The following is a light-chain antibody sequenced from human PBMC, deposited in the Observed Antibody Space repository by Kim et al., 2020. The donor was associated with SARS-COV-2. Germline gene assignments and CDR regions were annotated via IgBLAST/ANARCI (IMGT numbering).Light chain of an antibody. CDR1: TANIGSND. J-gene: IGLJ3*02. CDR2: RKT. CDR3: ATRDDSLSGPV. Sequence: GQRVNISCSGRTANIGSNDVHWDKKSPRTAPKRLIYRKTQRPSGGPDRFAGSEAGTSASLAISGVRSEDEAEYYCATRDDSLSGPVLGGGNQLTV. V-gene: IGLV1-47*01.